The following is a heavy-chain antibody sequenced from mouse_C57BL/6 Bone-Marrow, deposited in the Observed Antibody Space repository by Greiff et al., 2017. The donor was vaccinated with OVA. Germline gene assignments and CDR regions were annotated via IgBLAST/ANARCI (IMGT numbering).Heavy chain of an antibody. Sequence: VQLQESGPELVKPGASVKISCKASGYAFSSSWMNWVKPRPGKGLEWIGRIYPGDGDTNYNGKFKGKATLTADKSSSTAYMQLSSLTSEDSAVYFCAREDYYGSKSHFDYWGQGTTLTVSS. CDR1: GYAFSSSW. V-gene: IGHV1-82*01. J-gene: IGHJ2*01. D-gene: IGHD1-1*01. CDR2: IYPGDGDT. CDR3: AREDYYGSKSHFDY.